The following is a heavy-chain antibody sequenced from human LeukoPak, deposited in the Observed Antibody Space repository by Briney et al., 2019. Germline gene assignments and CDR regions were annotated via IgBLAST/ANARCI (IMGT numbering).Heavy chain of an antibody. CDR2: IFHTGHT. V-gene: IGHV4-30-2*01. J-gene: IGHJ4*02. D-gene: IGHD3-10*01. Sequence: PSQTLSLTCAVSGGSISSGDYPWSWIRQPPGKGLEWIGYIFHTGHTSYNPSLKSRVTMSVDMSKNQLSLKLSSVTAADTAVYYCARGFYGSGSQFDYWGQGTLVTVSS. CDR3: ARGFYGSGSQFDY. CDR1: GGSISSGDYP.